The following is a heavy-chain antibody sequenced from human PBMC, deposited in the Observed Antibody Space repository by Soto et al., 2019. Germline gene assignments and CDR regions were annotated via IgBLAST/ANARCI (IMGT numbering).Heavy chain of an antibody. CDR3: AKSRLVVVTGAYFQYGMDV. CDR2: ISDDENDK. CDR1: GFSFSSYA. D-gene: IGHD2-15*01. J-gene: IGHJ6*02. Sequence: QVQLVESGGGVVQPGRSLRLSCGASGFSFSSYAIHWVRQAPGKGLEWVAVISDDENDKDYSDSVKGRFTISRDNSKNTLYLDMNSLSAEDTAVYYCAKSRLVVVTGAYFQYGMDVWGQGTTVTVSS. V-gene: IGHV3-30*18.